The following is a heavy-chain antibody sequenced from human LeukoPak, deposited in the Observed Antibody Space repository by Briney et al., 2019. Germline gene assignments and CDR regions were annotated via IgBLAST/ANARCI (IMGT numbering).Heavy chain of an antibody. CDR2: INPNSGDT. D-gene: IGHD6-19*01. CDR3: ARDVTPVDYYYYYGMDV. V-gene: IGHV1-2*06. Sequence: ASVKVSCKASGYTFTGYHMHWVRQAPGQGLEWMGRINPNSGDTNYAQKFQGRVTMTRDTSTSTVYMELSSLRSEDTAVYYCARDVTPVDYYYYYGMDVWGQGTTVTVSS. J-gene: IGHJ6*02. CDR1: GYTFTGYH.